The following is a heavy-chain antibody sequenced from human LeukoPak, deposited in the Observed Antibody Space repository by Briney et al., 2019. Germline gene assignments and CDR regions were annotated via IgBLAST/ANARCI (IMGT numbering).Heavy chain of an antibody. J-gene: IGHJ4*02. V-gene: IGHV4-31*03. Sequence: SETLSLTCTVSGDSISSGGYYWSWIRQHPGKGLEWIGYIYYSGSTYYNPSLKSRVTISVDTSKNQFSLKLSSVTAADTAVYYCAREHSSSWYIIDYWGQGTLVTVSS. CDR2: IYYSGST. CDR1: GDSISSGGYY. CDR3: AREHSSSWYIIDY. D-gene: IGHD6-13*01.